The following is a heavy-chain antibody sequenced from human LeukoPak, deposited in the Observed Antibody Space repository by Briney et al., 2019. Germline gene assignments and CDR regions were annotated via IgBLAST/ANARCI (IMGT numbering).Heavy chain of an antibody. CDR3: ATRPYYDGSGSYWLY. V-gene: IGHV5-51*01. CDR2: IHPADSDT. J-gene: IGHJ4*02. D-gene: IGHD3-22*01. CDR1: GYSFNTYW. Sequence: GESLKISCQGSGYSFNTYWIGWERQMPGKGLEWMGIIHPADSDTRYSPSFQGQVTISADKSIGTTYLQWSSLKASDTAMYYCATRPYYDGSGSYWLYWGQGTLVTVSS.